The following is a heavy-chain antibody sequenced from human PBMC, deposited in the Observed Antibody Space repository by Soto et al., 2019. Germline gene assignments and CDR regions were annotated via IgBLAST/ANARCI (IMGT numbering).Heavy chain of an antibody. CDR1: GYTFINYA. J-gene: IGHJ4*02. Sequence: ASVKVSCKPSGYTFINYAITWVRQAPGQGLEWMGWISGYDGNTNYAPKLQGRVTMTRDTSTSTVYMELRSLRSDDTAVYYCARDRGRSCSGGTCPFDYWGQGTLVTVSS. D-gene: IGHD2-15*01. CDR3: ARDRGRSCSGGTCPFDY. V-gene: IGHV1-18*01. CDR2: ISGYDGNT.